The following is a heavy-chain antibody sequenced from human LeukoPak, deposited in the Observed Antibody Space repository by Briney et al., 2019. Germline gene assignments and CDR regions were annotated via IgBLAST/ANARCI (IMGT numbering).Heavy chain of an antibody. CDR1: GFTFNNYA. V-gene: IGHV3-23*01. CDR3: AKHPSVGNFEY. CDR2: ISGSGGT. D-gene: IGHD4-23*01. J-gene: IGHJ4*02. Sequence: GGSLRLSCAASGFTFNNYAMSWVRQAPGKGLEWVSAISGSGGTYYADSVEGRFIISRDNSKNTLYLQMNSLRAEDTAIYYCAKHPSVGNFEYWGQGTLVTVSS.